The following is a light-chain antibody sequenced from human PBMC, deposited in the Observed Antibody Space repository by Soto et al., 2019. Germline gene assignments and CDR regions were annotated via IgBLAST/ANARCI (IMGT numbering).Light chain of an antibody. Sequence: DIQRTQSPSSLSASVGDRVTITWRASQSIDKYLHWYQQKPGKAPKLLIYTASSLESGVPSRFSGSGSGTDFTLTISSLQPEDFASYFCHQSYRAPHTFGQGTKVDIK. V-gene: IGKV1-39*01. J-gene: IGKJ2*01. CDR3: HQSYRAPHT. CDR1: QSIDKY. CDR2: TAS.